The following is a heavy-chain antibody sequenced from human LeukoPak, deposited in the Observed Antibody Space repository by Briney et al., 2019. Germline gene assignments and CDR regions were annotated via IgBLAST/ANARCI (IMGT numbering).Heavy chain of an antibody. CDR1: GYSISSGYY. D-gene: IGHD5-18*01. Sequence: SSETLSLTCSVSGYSISSGYYWGWIRQPPGRGLEWIGSIYYTGGTLYNPSLKSRVSMSVDTSTNQFSLKLTSVTAADTAVYYCARDRTGRNTAQDDYWGQGTLVTVSS. V-gene: IGHV4-38-2*02. CDR2: IYYTGGT. J-gene: IGHJ4*02. CDR3: ARDRTGRNTAQDDY.